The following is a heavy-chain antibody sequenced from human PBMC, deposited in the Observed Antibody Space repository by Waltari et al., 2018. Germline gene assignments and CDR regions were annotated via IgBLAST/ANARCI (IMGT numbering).Heavy chain of an antibody. D-gene: IGHD6-19*01. CDR3: ATSSGSGWNY. V-gene: IGHV3-33*01. CDR2: IWYEGSNK. J-gene: IGHJ4*02. Sequence: QVQLVESGGGVVQPGRSLRLSCAASGFTFSSYGMHWVRQAPGKVLEWLAVIWYEGSNKYYADSVKGRFTISRDNSKNTLYLQMNSLRAEDTAVYYCATSSGSGWNYWGQGTLVTVSS. CDR1: GFTFSSYG.